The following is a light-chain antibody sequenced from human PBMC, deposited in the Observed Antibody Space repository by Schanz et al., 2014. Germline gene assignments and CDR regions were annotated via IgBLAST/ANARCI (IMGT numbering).Light chain of an antibody. CDR2: EGS. J-gene: IGLJ2*01. V-gene: IGLV2-14*02. CDR1: SSDVGSYSF. CDR3: SSYAGSYTLV. Sequence: QSALTQPASVSGSPGQSVTISCTGTSSDVGSYSFVSWYQHHPGKAPQLILYEGSQRPSGVSDRFSASKSGNTASLTISGLQAEDEADYYCSSYAGSYTLVFGGGTKLTVL.